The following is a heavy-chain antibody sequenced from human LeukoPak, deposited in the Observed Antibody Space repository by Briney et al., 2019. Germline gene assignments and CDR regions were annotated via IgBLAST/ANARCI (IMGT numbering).Heavy chain of an antibody. CDR1: GGSISSGGYY. V-gene: IGHV4-31*03. J-gene: IGHJ5*02. CDR2: IYYSGST. CDR3: ARGAHKDSTGWFDP. Sequence: SETLSLTCTVSGGSISSGGYYWSWIRQHPGKGLEWIGYIYYSGSTYYNPSLKSRVTISVDTSKNQFSLKLSSVTAADTAVYYCARGAHKDSTGWFDPWGQGTLVTVSS. D-gene: IGHD1-1*01.